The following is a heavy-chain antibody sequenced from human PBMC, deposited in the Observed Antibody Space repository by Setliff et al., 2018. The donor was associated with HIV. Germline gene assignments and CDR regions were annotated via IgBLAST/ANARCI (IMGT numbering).Heavy chain of an antibody. D-gene: IGHD6-19*01. CDR3: ARNQGDPSGWYAGDF. V-gene: IGHV1-46*01. Sequence: ASVKVSCKASGYTFTTYPMHWVRQAPGQGLEWMGVTNTSGGSAGYAEKFRGRVTMTRDTSTNTVYMDLRNLRSEDTAVYYCARNQGDPSGWYAGDFWGHGTLVTVSS. CDR1: GYTFTTYP. J-gene: IGHJ4*01. CDR2: TNTSGGSA.